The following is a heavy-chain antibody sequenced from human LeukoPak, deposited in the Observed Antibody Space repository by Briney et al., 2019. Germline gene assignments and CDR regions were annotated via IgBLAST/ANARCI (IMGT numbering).Heavy chain of an antibody. CDR3: AREPYDYVWGSLRWFDP. CDR1: GGSISSYY. V-gene: IGHV4-59*01. J-gene: IGHJ5*02. CDR2: IYYSGST. D-gene: IGHD3-16*01. Sequence: PSETLSLTCTVSGGSISSYYWSWIRQPPGKGLEWIGYIYYSGSTNYNPSLKSRVTISVDTSKNQFSLKLSSVTAADTAVYYCAREPYDYVWGSLRWFDPWGQGTLVTVSS.